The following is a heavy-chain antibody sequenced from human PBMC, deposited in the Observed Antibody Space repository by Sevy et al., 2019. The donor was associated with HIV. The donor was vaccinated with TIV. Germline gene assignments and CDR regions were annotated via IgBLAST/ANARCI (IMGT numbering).Heavy chain of an antibody. Sequence: SETLSLTCSVSGGSISRNSYDWGWIRQPPGKGLEWIGSIFYSGNTYYPTSLRSRVTISVDTSKNQFSLNLSSVTDADTAVYYCARGPPAAARYDAFDIWGQGTMVTVSS. CDR1: GGSISRNSYD. V-gene: IGHV4-39*01. CDR3: ARGPPAAARYDAFDI. J-gene: IGHJ3*02. CDR2: IFYSGNT. D-gene: IGHD6-13*01.